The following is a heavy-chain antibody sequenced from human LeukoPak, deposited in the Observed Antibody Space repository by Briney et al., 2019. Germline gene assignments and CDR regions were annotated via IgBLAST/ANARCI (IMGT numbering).Heavy chain of an antibody. D-gene: IGHD4-23*01. V-gene: IGHV3-48*03. J-gene: IGHJ6*03. CDR2: ISSSGSTI. Sequence: GGSLRLSCAASGFTFSSYEMNWVRQAPGKGLEWVSYISSSGSTIYYADSVKGRFTVSRDNAKNSLYLQMNSLTAEDTAIYYCARDFGDYGGYYYMDLWGKGTTVTVSS. CDR1: GFTFSSYE. CDR3: ARDFGDYGGYYYMDL.